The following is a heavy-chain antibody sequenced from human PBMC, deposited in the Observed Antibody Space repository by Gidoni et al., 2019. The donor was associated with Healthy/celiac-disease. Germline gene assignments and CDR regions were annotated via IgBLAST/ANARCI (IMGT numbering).Heavy chain of an antibody. J-gene: IGHJ4*02. Sequence: QVTLRESGPALVKPTQTLTLTCTFSGFSLSTSGMCVSWIRQPPGKALEWLARIDWDDDKYYSTSLKTRLTISKDTSKNQVVLTMTNMDPVDTATYYCARSGEAIFGVVIEYYFDYWGQGTLVTVSS. CDR1: GFSLSTSGMC. CDR3: ARSGEAIFGVVIEYYFDY. D-gene: IGHD3-3*01. CDR2: IDWDDDK. V-gene: IGHV2-70*15.